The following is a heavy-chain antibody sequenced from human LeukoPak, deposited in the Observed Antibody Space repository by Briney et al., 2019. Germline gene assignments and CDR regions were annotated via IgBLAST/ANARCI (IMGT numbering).Heavy chain of an antibody. J-gene: IGHJ4*02. Sequence: GGSLRLSCAASGFTFSNYWMHWVRQAPGKGLVWVSRINSDARSTSYADSVKGRFTISRDNAKNTLYLQMNSLRAEDTAVYYCAREGSYDYVWGSYNDYWGQGTLVTVSS. CDR2: INSDARST. CDR3: AREGSYDYVWGSYNDY. CDR1: GFTFSNYW. D-gene: IGHD3-16*01. V-gene: IGHV3-74*01.